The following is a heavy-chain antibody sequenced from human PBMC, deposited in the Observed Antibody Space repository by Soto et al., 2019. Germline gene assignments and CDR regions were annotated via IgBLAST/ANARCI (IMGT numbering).Heavy chain of an antibody. V-gene: IGHV1-8*01. CDR2: MNPNSGSA. Sequence: QVQLVQSGAEVKKPGASVKVSCKASGYTFATYDINWVRQAPGQGLEWMGWMNPNSGSAGYALKFQGRVTMTRNTSIITALMELSSLRSEDTAVYYCARGPRCRGTSCPNWFDPWGQGTLVTGSS. J-gene: IGHJ5*02. CDR1: GYTFATYD. D-gene: IGHD2-2*01. CDR3: ARGPRCRGTSCPNWFDP.